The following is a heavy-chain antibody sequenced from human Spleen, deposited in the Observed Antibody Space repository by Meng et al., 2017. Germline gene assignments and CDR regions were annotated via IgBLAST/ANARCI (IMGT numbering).Heavy chain of an antibody. CDR2: INHSGST. J-gene: IGHJ4*02. CDR1: GGSFSDYY. V-gene: IGHV4-34*01. D-gene: IGHD4-11*01. Sequence: QVPLKQWGAGLFEPSETLSLTCVVSGGSFSDYYWSWLRQPPGKGLEWIGEINHSGSTNYNPSLESRATISVDTSQNNLSLKLSSVTAADSAVYYCARGPTTMAHDFDYWGQGTLVTVSS. CDR3: ARGPTTMAHDFDY.